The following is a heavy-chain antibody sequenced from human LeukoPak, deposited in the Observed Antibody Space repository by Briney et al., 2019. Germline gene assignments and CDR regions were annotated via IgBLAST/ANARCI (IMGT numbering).Heavy chain of an antibody. CDR3: AKTAGSNWSFDY. J-gene: IGHJ4*02. CDR1: GFIFRNYA. D-gene: IGHD6-13*01. V-gene: IGHV3-23*01. Sequence: PGGSLRLSCAASGFIFRNYAMSWVRQAPGKGLEWVSAISGSDGRSHYADSVKGRFTTSRDNSKNTLWLQMNSLRAEDAAVYYCAKTAGSNWSFDYWGQGTLVTVSS. CDR2: ISGSDGRS.